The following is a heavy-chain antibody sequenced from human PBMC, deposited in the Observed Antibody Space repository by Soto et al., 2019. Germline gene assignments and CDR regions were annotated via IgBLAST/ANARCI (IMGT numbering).Heavy chain of an antibody. CDR3: ARDNFVELRGTCFDP. CDR1: GDTFKSYS. D-gene: IGHD1-7*01. J-gene: IGHJ5*02. V-gene: IGHV1-69*01. Sequence: QVHLEQSGTEVKKPGSSVKVSCKASGDTFKSYSINWIRQAPGQGLEWMGGIIPMSGSPDYAQKFQGRVTITADESTSTVYMELSGLRSEDTAIYYCARDNFVELRGTCFDPWGQGTLVIVSS. CDR2: IIPMSGSP.